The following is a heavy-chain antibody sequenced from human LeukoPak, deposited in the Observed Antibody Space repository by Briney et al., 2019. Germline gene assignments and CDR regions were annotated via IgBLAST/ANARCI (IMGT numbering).Heavy chain of an antibody. D-gene: IGHD3-3*01. J-gene: IGHJ4*02. V-gene: IGHV3-23*01. Sequence: GGSLRLSCAASAFTFSSYAMQRVRQAPGKGLEWVSGISASGGNTWYADSVKGRFTISRDNSKNTLYLQMNSLRAEDTAVYYCAKSPTYYDFWSGYYIDYWGQRTLVTVSS. CDR1: AFTFSSYA. CDR2: ISASGGNT. CDR3: AKSPTYYDFWSGYYIDY.